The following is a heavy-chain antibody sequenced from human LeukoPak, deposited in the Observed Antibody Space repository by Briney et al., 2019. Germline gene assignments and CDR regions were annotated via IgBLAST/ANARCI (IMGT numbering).Heavy chain of an antibody. CDR3: ARELRFPYYGMDV. D-gene: IGHD3-3*01. CDR1: GGSISSYY. J-gene: IGHJ6*02. Sequence: SETLSLTCTVSGGSISSYYWSWIRQPPGKGLEWIGYIYYSGSTNYNLSPKSRVTISVDTSKNQFSLKLSSVTAADTAVYHCARELRFPYYGMDVWGQGTTVTVSS. CDR2: IYYSGST. V-gene: IGHV4-59*12.